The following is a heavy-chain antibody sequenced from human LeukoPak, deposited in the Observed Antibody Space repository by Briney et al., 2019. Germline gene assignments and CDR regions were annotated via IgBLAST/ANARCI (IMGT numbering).Heavy chain of an antibody. CDR2: IKQDGSEK. V-gene: IGHV3-7*01. D-gene: IGHD1-26*01. Sequence: GGSLRLSCAASGFTFSSYWMSWVRQAPGKGLEWVANIKQDGSEKYYVDSVKGRFTISRDNAKNSLYLQMNSLRAEDTAVYYCARVRVGASIYYFDYWGQGTLVTVSS. J-gene: IGHJ4*02. CDR3: ARVRVGASIYYFDY. CDR1: GFTFSSYW.